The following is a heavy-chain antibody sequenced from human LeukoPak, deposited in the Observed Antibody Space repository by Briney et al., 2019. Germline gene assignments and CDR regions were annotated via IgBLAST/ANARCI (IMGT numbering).Heavy chain of an antibody. J-gene: IGHJ1*01. D-gene: IGHD2-8*01. CDR3: AHRVSEYFQH. CDR1: GFSVSASTVG. V-gene: IGHV2-5*02. Sequence: SGPTLVKPTQTLTLTCTFSGFSVSASTVGVGWIRQPTGKALEWLALIYWDDDKRYSPSLKSRLTITKDTSKNQVVLTMTNMDPVDTATYYCAHRVSEYFQHWGQGTLVTVSS. CDR2: IYWDDDK.